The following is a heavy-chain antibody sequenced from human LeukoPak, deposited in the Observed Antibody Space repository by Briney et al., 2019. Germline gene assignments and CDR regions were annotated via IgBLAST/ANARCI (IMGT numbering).Heavy chain of an antibody. V-gene: IGHV4-39*07. D-gene: IGHD3-3*01. CDR2: IYYSGST. Sequence: SETLSLTCTVSGGSISSSSYYWGWIRQPPGKGLEWIGSIYYSGSTYYNPSLKSRVTISVDTSKNQFSLKLSSVTAADTAVYYCAKGPTYYDFWSGYYGDFYYMDVWGKGTTVTVSS. CDR1: GGSISSSSYY. J-gene: IGHJ6*03. CDR3: AKGPTYYDFWSGYYGDFYYMDV.